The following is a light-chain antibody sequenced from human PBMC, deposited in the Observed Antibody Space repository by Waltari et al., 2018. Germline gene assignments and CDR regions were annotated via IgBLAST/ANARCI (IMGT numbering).Light chain of an antibody. J-gene: IGKJ3*01. CDR1: QRISSY. CDR2: AAS. Sequence: DIQMTQSPTSLSASVGDRVTITCRASQRISSYLNWYQQKPGKAPKVLIYAASSLQSGVPARFSGSGSGTEFTLTISSLQPEDFATYYCQQSYSIPRTFGPGTKVDIK. CDR3: QQSYSIPRT. V-gene: IGKV1-39*01.